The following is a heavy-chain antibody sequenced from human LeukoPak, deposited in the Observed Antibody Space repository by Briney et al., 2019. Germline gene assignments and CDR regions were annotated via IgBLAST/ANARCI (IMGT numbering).Heavy chain of an antibody. D-gene: IGHD2-15*01. Sequence: GGSLRLSCAASGFTFSSYTMSWVRQAPGKGLEWVSAISGSGGSTYYADSVKGRFTISRDNSKNTLYLQMNSLRAEDTAVYYCAKDGQLLLVNRFDYWGQGTLVTVSS. V-gene: IGHV3-23*01. J-gene: IGHJ4*02. CDR2: ISGSGGST. CDR3: AKDGQLLLVNRFDY. CDR1: GFTFSSYT.